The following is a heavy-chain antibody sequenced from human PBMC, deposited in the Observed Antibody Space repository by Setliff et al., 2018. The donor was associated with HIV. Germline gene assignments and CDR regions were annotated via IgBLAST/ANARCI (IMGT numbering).Heavy chain of an antibody. D-gene: IGHD3-3*01. V-gene: IGHV4-34*01. J-gene: IGHJ6*03. CDR2: INHDRTT. CDR1: GGSFSGYY. Sequence: SETLSLTCAVYGGSFSGYYWSWIRQPPGKGLEWIGEINHDRTTNYNPSLKRRVTISVDTSKSQFSLTLNSVTAADTAVYYWARGSRQLTIFGVVFKTNYYFTDVWGKGTAVTVSS. CDR3: ARGSRQLTIFGVVFKTNYYFTDV.